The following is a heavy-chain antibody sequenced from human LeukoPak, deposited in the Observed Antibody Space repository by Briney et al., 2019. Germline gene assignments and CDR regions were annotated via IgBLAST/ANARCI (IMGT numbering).Heavy chain of an antibody. J-gene: IGHJ4*02. CDR3: ARGSRFSRY. D-gene: IGHD3-3*01. V-gene: IGHV4-34*01. CDR2: INHSGST. Sequence: PSETLSLTCAVYGGSFSGYHWSWVRQPPGKGLEWIGEINHSGSTNYNPSLKSRLTISVDTSKNQFSLKLSSVTAADTAVYYCARGSRFSRYWGQGTLVTVSS. CDR1: GGSFSGYH.